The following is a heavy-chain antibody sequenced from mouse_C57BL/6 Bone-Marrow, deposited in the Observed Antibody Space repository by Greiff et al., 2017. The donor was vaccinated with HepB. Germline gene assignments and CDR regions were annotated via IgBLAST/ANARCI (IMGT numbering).Heavy chain of an antibody. CDR3: TRPNWDLRYFDV. D-gene: IGHD4-1*01. CDR2: IYPGNSDT. J-gene: IGHJ1*03. Sequence: EVQLQQSGTVLARPGASVKMSCKTSGYTFTSYWMHWVKQRPGQGLEWIGAIYPGNSDTSYNQKFKGKAKLTAVTSASTAYMELSSLTNEDSAVYYCTRPNWDLRYFDVWGTGTTVTVSS. V-gene: IGHV1-5*01. CDR1: GYTFTSYW.